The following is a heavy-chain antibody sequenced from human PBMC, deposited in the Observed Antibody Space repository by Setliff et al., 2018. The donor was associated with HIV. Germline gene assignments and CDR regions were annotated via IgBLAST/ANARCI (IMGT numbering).Heavy chain of an antibody. CDR3: ARIIMPRGGAFDI. Sequence: LSLTCTVSGGSISSGSYYWSWIRQPAGKGLQWIGRIYTSGSTNYNPSLKSRVTISVDTSKNQFYLKLNSVTAADTAVYYCARIIMPRGGAFDIWGQGTMVTVSS. CDR2: IYTSGST. V-gene: IGHV4-61*02. J-gene: IGHJ3*02. CDR1: GGSISSGSYY. D-gene: IGHD3-10*01.